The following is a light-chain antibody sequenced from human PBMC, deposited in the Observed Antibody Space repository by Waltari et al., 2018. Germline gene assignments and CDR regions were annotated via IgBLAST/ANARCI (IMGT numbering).Light chain of an antibody. CDR1: QSVNMY. Sequence: EIVLTQSPATLSLSPGERATLSCRPSQSVNMYLSWYQQRPGQAPRLLIYDTSNRATDIPARFSGSGSETDFSLTISSLEPEDFAVYYCQQRRNWPLTFGGGTKVEIK. CDR2: DTS. V-gene: IGKV3-11*01. J-gene: IGKJ4*01. CDR3: QQRRNWPLT.